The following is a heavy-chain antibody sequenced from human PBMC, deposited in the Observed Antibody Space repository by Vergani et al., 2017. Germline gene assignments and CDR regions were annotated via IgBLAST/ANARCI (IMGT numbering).Heavy chain of an antibody. J-gene: IGHJ6*02. CDR2: ISGQNFRT. CDR3: VRGAAGAQNFDYYSMDV. D-gene: IGHD6-25*01. CDR1: GFTFTAHG. V-gene: IGHV3-23*01. Sequence: EVQLLESGGGSAQPGESLRLSCVASGFTFTAHGLNWVRQAPGKGLEWVSGISGQNFRTHYADSVKGRFTISRDDSKNTLFLHMNSLRPEDTAVYYCVRGAAGAQNFDYYSMDVWGHGTTVTVSS.